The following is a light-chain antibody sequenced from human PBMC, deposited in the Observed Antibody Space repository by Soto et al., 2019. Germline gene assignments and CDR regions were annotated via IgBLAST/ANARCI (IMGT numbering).Light chain of an antibody. CDR2: DVT. CDR1: SSDVGGYNY. J-gene: IGLJ1*01. CDR3: SSYTSSNSYV. Sequence: QSVLTQPASVSGSPGQWTTISCTGTSSDVGGYNYVSWYQHHPGKAPKLMIYDVTNRPSGGSNRFSGSKSGNTASLTISGLQTEDEADYYCSSYTSSNSYVFGTGTKVTVL. V-gene: IGLV2-14*03.